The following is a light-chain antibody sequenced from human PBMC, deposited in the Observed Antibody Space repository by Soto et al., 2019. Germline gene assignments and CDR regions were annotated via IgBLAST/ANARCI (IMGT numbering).Light chain of an antibody. J-gene: IGLJ2*01. CDR2: EGS. V-gene: IGLV2-23*01. CDR3: CSYAGSSTYVV. CDR1: SSDVGSYNL. Sequence: QSALTQPASVSGSPGQSITISCTGTSSDVGSYNLVSWYQQHPGKAPKLMIYEGSKRPSGVSNRFSGSKSGNTASLTISGLQAEAEADYYCCSYAGSSTYVVFGGGTKLTVL.